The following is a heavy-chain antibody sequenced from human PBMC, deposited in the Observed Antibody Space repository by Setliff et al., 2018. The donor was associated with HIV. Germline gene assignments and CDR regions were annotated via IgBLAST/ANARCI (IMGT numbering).Heavy chain of an antibody. Sequence: SETLSLTCSVSGGSVGSGSYYWSWIRQSPGKGLEWLGYIYYSGSTTYNPSLKSRVTMSIDTSKNQFSLKLRAVTAADTAVYYCARDPPGYGDSNDYWGQGTLVTVSS. D-gene: IGHD4-17*01. V-gene: IGHV4-61*01. J-gene: IGHJ4*02. CDR2: IYYSGST. CDR3: ARDPPGYGDSNDY. CDR1: GGSVGSGSYY.